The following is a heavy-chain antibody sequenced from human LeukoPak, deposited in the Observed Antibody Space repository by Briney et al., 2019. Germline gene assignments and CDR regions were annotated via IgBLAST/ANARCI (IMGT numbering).Heavy chain of an antibody. D-gene: IGHD6-13*01. CDR1: GFTFSSYG. J-gene: IGHJ4*02. CDR3: AKHIAAAGTGGYFDY. CDR2: ISYDGSNK. Sequence: GGSLRLSCAASGFTFSSYGMHWVRQAPGKGLEWVAVISYDGSNKYYADSVKGRFTISRDNSKNTLYLQMSSLRAEDTAVYYCAKHIAAAGTGGYFDYWGQGTLVTVSS. V-gene: IGHV3-30*18.